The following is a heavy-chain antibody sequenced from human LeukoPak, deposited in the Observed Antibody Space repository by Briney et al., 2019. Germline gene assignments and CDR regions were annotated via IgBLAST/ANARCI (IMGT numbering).Heavy chain of an antibody. Sequence: GASVKVSCKASGGTFSSYAISWVRQAPGQGLEWMGRIIPILGIANYAQKFQGRVTITADKSTSTAYVELSSLRSEDTAVYYCARAIAVAGQPDYWGQGTLVTVSS. CDR3: ARAIAVAGQPDY. D-gene: IGHD6-19*01. J-gene: IGHJ4*02. V-gene: IGHV1-69*04. CDR2: IIPILGIA. CDR1: GGTFSSYA.